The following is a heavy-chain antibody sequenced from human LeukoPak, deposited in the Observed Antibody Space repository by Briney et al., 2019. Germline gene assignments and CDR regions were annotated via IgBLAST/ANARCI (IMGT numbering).Heavy chain of an antibody. CDR3: ARHVAYCSGGTCYSTWYFDL. V-gene: IGHV4-61*01. J-gene: IGHJ2*01. Sequence: SETLSLTCTVFGGSVNSGTHFWSWIRQPPGKGLEWIGYIYYSGGTNYNPSLKSRVTISVDTSKNQFSLKLSSVTAADTAVYYCARHVAYCSGGTCYSTWYFDLWGRGTLVTVSS. D-gene: IGHD2-15*01. CDR1: GGSVNSGTHF. CDR2: IYYSGGT.